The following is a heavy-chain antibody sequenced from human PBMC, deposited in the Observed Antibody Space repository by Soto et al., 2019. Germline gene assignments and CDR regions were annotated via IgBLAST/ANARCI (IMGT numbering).Heavy chain of an antibody. Sequence: EVQLVESGGGLVKPGGSLRLSCAASGFTFSSYSMNWVRQAPGKGLEWVSSISSSSSYIYYADSVKGRFTISRDNAKNSLYLQMNSLKAEDTAVYYCARDLYSSSARYFDYWGQGTLVTVSS. V-gene: IGHV3-21*01. D-gene: IGHD6-6*01. J-gene: IGHJ4*02. CDR3: ARDLYSSSARYFDY. CDR1: GFTFSSYS. CDR2: ISSSSSYI.